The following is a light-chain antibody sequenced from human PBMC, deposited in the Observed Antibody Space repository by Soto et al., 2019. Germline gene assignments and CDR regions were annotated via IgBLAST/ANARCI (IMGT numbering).Light chain of an antibody. CDR3: QQYDTFPRT. CDR2: DAS. CDR1: QNINKW. J-gene: IGKJ1*01. Sequence: DIQMTKKNSTLSASVGDRVVITCRASQNINKWLAWYQQKPGKAPKFLIYDASTLETGVPSRFSGSGSGTEFTLTISSLQPDDFATFYCQQYDTFPRTFGQ. V-gene: IGKV1-5*01.